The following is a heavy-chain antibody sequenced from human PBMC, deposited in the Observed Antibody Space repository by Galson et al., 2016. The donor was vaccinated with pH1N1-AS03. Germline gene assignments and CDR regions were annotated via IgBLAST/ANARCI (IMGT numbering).Heavy chain of an antibody. CDR3: ARVSGGSRLLIFDF. Sequence: SLRLSCAASGFTFSDYDMSWIRQAPGKGLEWVSSISSSSSPIYYADSVKDRFTTSRDNAKHSVYLQMNSLRAEDTAVYYCARVSGGSRLLIFDFWGQGTLVTVSS. CDR2: ISSSSSPI. V-gene: IGHV3-11*04. CDR1: GFTFSDYD. D-gene: IGHD3-10*02. J-gene: IGHJ4*02.